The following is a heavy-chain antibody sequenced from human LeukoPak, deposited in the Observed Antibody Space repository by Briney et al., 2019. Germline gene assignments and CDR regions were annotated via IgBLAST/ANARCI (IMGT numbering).Heavy chain of an antibody. CDR2: IYPSDSDT. D-gene: IGHD5-24*01. CDR3: ARHADGYNSDFDY. CDR1: GYSFTNYW. J-gene: IGHJ4*02. V-gene: IGHV5-51*01. Sequence: GESLKISCKGSGYSFTNYWIGWVRQMPGKGLEWMGIIYPSDSDTRYSPSFQGQVTISADKSISTAYLQWSSLKASDTAMYYCARHADGYNSDFDYWGQGTLVTVSS.